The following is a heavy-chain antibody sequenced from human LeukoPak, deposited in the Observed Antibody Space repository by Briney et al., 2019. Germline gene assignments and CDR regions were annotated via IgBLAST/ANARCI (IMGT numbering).Heavy chain of an antibody. CDR2: ISHSGST. CDR1: GGSFSGYY. D-gene: IGHD3-22*01. CDR3: ARRPPFGIVVNWFDP. V-gene: IGHV4-34*01. Sequence: PSETLSLTCAVYGGSFSGYYWSWIRQPPGKGLEWIGEISHSGSTNYNPSLKSRVTISVDTSKNQFSLKLSSVTAADTAVYYCARRPPFGIVVNWFDPWGQGTLVTVSS. J-gene: IGHJ5*02.